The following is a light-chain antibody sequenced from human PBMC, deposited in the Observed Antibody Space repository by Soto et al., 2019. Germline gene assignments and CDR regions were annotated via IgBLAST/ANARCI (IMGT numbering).Light chain of an antibody. CDR2: DVS. V-gene: IGKV1-5*01. CDR1: QSISSW. J-gene: IGKJ1*01. CDR3: KQCNTFWT. Sequence: DIQMTQSPSTLSSSLGDRVTITCRASQSISSWLAWYQQKPGKAPKLLIYDVSSLESGVQSRFSGSGSGTEFTLTIRSLQPDDFATYYCKQCNTFWTYGQGTKVDIK.